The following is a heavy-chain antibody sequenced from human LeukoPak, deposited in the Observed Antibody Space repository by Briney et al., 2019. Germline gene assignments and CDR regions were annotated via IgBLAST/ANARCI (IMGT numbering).Heavy chain of an antibody. V-gene: IGHV3-53*01. Sequence: SGGSLRLSCAASGFTVTTSYMTWVRQAPGKGLEWVSVIYSGGSIYYADSVKGRFTISRDHSKNTLHLQMNSLRAEDTAVYYCARVGSGWSLDYWGQGALVTVSS. CDR3: ARVGSGWSLDY. CDR2: IYSGGSI. CDR1: GFTVTTSY. J-gene: IGHJ4*02. D-gene: IGHD6-19*01.